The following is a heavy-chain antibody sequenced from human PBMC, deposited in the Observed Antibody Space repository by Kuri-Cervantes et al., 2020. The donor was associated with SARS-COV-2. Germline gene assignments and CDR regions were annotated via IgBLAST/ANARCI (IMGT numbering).Heavy chain of an antibody. CDR1: GFTFSSYW. D-gene: IGHD2-15*01. Sequence: GESLKISCAASGFTFSSYWMSWVRQAPGKGLEWVANIKQDGSEKYYVDSVKGRFTISRDNAKNSLYLQMNSLRAEGTAVYYCARDKVVDYWGQGNRVTVDS. CDR2: IKQDGSEK. CDR3: ARDKVVDY. V-gene: IGHV3-7*01. J-gene: IGHJ4*02.